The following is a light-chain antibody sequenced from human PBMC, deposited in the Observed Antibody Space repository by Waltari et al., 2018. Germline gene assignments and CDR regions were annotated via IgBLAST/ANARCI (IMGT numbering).Light chain of an antibody. Sequence: IVMTQSPATLSLSPGESATLSCRASQGVRSTFAWFQQKPGHPPRLLIYGTSTRATGIPARFTGSGSGTEFSLTIRSLQPEDFATYYCQQYDYGPWTFGQGTRVETK. V-gene: IGKV3D-15*01. CDR1: QGVRST. CDR2: GTS. J-gene: IGKJ1*01. CDR3: QQYDYGPWT.